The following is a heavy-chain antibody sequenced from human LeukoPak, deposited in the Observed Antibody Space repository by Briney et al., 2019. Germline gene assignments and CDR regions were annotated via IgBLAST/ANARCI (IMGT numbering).Heavy chain of an antibody. Sequence: ASLKVSCKASRYTFTSYGISWVRQAPGQGLEWMGWISAYNGNTNHTQKLQGRVTMTTDTSTSTAYMELRSLRSDDTAVYYCARSRLTGTTRWFDPWGQGTLVTVSS. V-gene: IGHV1-18*01. CDR1: RYTFTSYG. CDR2: ISAYNGNT. D-gene: IGHD1-7*01. CDR3: ARSRLTGTTRWFDP. J-gene: IGHJ5*02.